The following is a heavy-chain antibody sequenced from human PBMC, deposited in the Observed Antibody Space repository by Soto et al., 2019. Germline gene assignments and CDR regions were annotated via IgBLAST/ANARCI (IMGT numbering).Heavy chain of an antibody. CDR2: IYWDDDK. J-gene: IGHJ4*02. D-gene: IGHD3-3*01. CDR3: AHRVLRTVFGLVTTTAIYFDF. V-gene: IGHV2-5*02. Sequence: QITLNESGPTQVKPRQTLTLTCTFSGFSLTTSGVGVGWIRQSPGQAPEWLALIYWDDDKRYSPSLKSRLTITNDTSKNRVVLTMADLDPADTATYYCAHRVLRTVFGLVTTTAIYFDFWGQGTPVAVSS. CDR1: GFSLTTSGVG.